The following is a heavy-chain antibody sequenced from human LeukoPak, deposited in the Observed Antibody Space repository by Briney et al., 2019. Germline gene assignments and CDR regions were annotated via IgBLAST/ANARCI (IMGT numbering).Heavy chain of an antibody. D-gene: IGHD1-20*01. Sequence: PSETLSLTCTVSGGSISSYYWGWIRQPPGKGLEWIGSIYYSGSTYYNPSLKSRVTISVDTSKNQFSLKLSSVTAADTAVYYCARQKITGTLYWGQGTLVTVSS. CDR2: IYYSGST. V-gene: IGHV4-39*01. CDR3: ARQKITGTLY. J-gene: IGHJ4*02. CDR1: GGSISSYY.